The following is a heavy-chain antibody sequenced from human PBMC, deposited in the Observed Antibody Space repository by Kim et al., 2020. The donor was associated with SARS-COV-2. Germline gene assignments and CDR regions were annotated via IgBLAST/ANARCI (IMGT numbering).Heavy chain of an antibody. D-gene: IGHD3-10*01. J-gene: IGHJ6*02. CDR2: IYHSGST. CDR1: GGSISSSNW. CDR3: ARDNPNYYGPDSYYYYGMDV. V-gene: IGHV4-4*02. Sequence: SETLSLTCAVSGGSISSSNWWSWVRQPPGKGLEWIGEIYHSGSTNYNPSLKSRVTISVDKSKNQFSLKLSSVTAADTAVYYCARDNPNYYGPDSYYYYGMDVWGQGTTVTVSS.